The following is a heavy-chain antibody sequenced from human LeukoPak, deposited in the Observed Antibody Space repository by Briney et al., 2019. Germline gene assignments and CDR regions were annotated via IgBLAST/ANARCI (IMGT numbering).Heavy chain of an antibody. V-gene: IGHV5-51*01. CDR3: ARLLGFGELSPFDY. Sequence: RGESLKISCKVSGYTFTSYWIAWVRQTPGKGLEWMGIIYPGDSDTRYSPSFQGQVIISADKSISTAFLQWNSLKASDTAMYYCARLLGFGELSPFDYWGQGTLVTVSS. J-gene: IGHJ4*02. D-gene: IGHD3-10*01. CDR1: GYTFTSYW. CDR2: IYPGDSDT.